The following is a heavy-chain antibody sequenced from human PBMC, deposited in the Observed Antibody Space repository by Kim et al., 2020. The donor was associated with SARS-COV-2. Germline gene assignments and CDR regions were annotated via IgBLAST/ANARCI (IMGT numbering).Heavy chain of an antibody. J-gene: IGHJ4*02. CDR2: IRISDGAI. CDR1: GFTFSDYS. D-gene: IGHD2-21*01. CDR3: ARDLGYSFDY. Sequence: GGSLRLYCAASGFTFSDYSMNWVRQAPGKGLEWISYIRISDGAIFYADSVRGRFTISTDNAKNSLYLQMNSLRAEDTAVYYCARDLGYSFDYWGQGSLVTVSS. V-gene: IGHV3-48*04.